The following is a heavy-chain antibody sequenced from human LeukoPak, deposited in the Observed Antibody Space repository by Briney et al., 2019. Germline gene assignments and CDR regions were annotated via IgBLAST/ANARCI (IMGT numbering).Heavy chain of an antibody. CDR1: GFTFSSSA. J-gene: IGHJ4*02. Sequence: GGSLRLSCAASGFTFSSSAMSWVRQAPGKGLKWVSAISNNGGYTYYADSVQGRFTISRDNSKSTLCLQMNSLRAEDTAVYYCAREYRRYFDYWGQGTLVTVSS. CDR2: ISNNGGYT. V-gene: IGHV3-23*01. CDR3: AREYRRYFDY. D-gene: IGHD3-16*02.